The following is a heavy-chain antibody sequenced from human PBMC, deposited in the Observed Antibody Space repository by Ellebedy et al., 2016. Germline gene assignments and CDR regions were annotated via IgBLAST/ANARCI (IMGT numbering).Heavy chain of an antibody. CDR3: ARGGSYYGMDV. CDR1: GFTFSSYW. V-gene: IGHV3-74*01. D-gene: IGHD3-10*01. CDR2: INSDGSST. J-gene: IGHJ6*02. Sequence: GGSLRLSCAASGFTFSSYWMHWVRQAPGKGLVWVSRINSDGSSTSYADSVKGRFTISRDNAKNTLYLQMNSLRAEDTAVYYCARGGSYYGMDVWGQGTTVTVSS.